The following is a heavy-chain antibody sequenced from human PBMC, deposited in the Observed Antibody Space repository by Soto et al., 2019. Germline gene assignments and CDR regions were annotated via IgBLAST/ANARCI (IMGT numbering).Heavy chain of an antibody. V-gene: IGHV1-69*12. CDR1: GGTFSSYA. D-gene: IGHD1-20*01. CDR2: IIPIFGTA. J-gene: IGHJ6*02. Sequence: QVQLVQSGAEVKKPGSSVKVSCKASGGTFSSYAISWVRQAPGQGLEWMGGIIPIFGTANYAQKFQGRVTITAXXXTXXAYMELSSLRSEDTAVYYCARGITGTVGYYYGMDVWGQGTTVTVSS. CDR3: ARGITGTVGYYYGMDV.